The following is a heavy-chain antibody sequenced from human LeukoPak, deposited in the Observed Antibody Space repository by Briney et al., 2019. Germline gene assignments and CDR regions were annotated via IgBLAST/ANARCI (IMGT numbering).Heavy chain of an antibody. CDR2: IYYSGST. CDR3: ARERAHYYDSSGYVGESDY. J-gene: IGHJ4*02. Sequence: SETLSLTCTVSGGSISSGGYYWSWIRQHPGKGLEWIGYIYYSGSTYYNPSLKSRVTISVDTSKNQFSLKLSSVTAADTAMYYCARERAHYYDSSGYVGESDYWGQGTLVTVSS. D-gene: IGHD3-22*01. CDR1: GGSISSGGYY. V-gene: IGHV4-31*03.